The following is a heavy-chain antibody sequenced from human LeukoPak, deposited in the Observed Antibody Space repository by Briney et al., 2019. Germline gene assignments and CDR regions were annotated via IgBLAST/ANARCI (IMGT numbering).Heavy chain of an antibody. J-gene: IGHJ4*02. V-gene: IGHV3-21*05. Sequence: WGALRLSCAAPGFTFTRYALHWGRPAPGEGRLWVSYINTDSSDIHYADSVKGRFTISRDNARNTLYLQLSSLRAEDSAVYYCARDTFQPGLIDSWGQGTLVTVSS. D-gene: IGHD2-2*01. CDR2: INTDSSDI. CDR3: ARDTFQPGLIDS. CDR1: GFTFTRYA.